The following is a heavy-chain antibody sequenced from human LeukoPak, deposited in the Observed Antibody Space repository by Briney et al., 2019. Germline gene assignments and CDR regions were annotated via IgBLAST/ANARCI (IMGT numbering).Heavy chain of an antibody. V-gene: IGHV3-7*01. CDR3: ARGGYGDYVSQDY. J-gene: IGHJ4*02. CDR2: IKQDGSEK. Sequence: GGSLRLSCAASGFTFSSYWMSWVRQAPGKGLEWVANIKQDGSEKYYVDSVKGRFTISRDNAKNSLYLQMNSLRAEDTAVYYCARGGYGDYVSQDYRGQGTLVTVSS. CDR1: GFTFSSYW. D-gene: IGHD4-17*01.